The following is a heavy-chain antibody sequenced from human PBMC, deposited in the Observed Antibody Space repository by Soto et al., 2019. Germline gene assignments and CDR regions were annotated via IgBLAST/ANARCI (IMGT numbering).Heavy chain of an antibody. CDR1: GGSISSGDYY. CDR2: IYYSGST. J-gene: IGHJ5*02. D-gene: IGHD2-15*01. V-gene: IGHV4-30-4*01. CDR3: ARDQSLLYWFDP. Sequence: TLSLTCTVSGGSISSGDYYWSWIRQPPGKGLEWIGYIYYSGSTYYNPSLKSRVTISVDTSKNQFSLKLSSVTAADTAVYYCARDQSLLYWFDPWGQGTLVTVSS.